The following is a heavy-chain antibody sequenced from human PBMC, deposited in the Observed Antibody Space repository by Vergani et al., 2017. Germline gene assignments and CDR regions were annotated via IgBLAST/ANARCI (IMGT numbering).Heavy chain of an antibody. D-gene: IGHD1-14*01. CDR1: GFTFNQYG. CDR3: ARDLRLHYNRFDP. J-gene: IGHJ5*02. Sequence: QVQLVESGGGVVQPGRSLRLSCAASGFTFNQYGMHWVRQAPGKGLEWVAVTWYDGNNKQYADSVKGRFTISRDNSKSTMYLQMNSLRDEDTGVYYCARDLRLHYNRFDPWGQGTLVTVPS. CDR2: TWYDGNNK. V-gene: IGHV3-33*01.